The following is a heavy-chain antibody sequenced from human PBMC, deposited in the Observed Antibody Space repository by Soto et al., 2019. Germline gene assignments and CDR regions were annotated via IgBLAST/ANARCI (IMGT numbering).Heavy chain of an antibody. J-gene: IGHJ3*02. CDR2: IYSGGST. D-gene: IGHD6-19*01. V-gene: IGHV3-53*02. CDR1: GFTVSSNY. Sequence: EVQLVETGGGLIQPGGSLRLSCAASGFTVSSNYMSWVRQAPGKGLEWVSVIYSGGSTYYADSVKGRFTISRDNSKNTLYLQMNSLRAEDTAVYYCARAVAAINDAFDIWGQGTMVTVSS. CDR3: ARAVAAINDAFDI.